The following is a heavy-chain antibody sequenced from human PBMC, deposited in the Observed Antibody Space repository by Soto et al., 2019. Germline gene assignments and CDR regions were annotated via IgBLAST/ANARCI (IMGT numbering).Heavy chain of an antibody. Sequence: SVKVSCKASGGTFSSYAISWVRQAPGQGLEWMGGIIPIFGTANYAQKFQGRVTITADKSTSTAYMELSSLRSEDTAVYYCATYYYDSSGLDYWGQGTLVTVSS. CDR2: IIPIFGTA. D-gene: IGHD3-22*01. J-gene: IGHJ4*02. V-gene: IGHV1-69*06. CDR1: GGTFSSYA. CDR3: ATYYYDSSGLDY.